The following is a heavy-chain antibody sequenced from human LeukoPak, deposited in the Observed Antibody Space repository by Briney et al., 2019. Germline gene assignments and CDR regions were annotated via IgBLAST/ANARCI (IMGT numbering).Heavy chain of an antibody. V-gene: IGHV1-2*02. J-gene: IGHJ5*02. CDR1: GYRFTELY. CDR2: INTKRGVT. CDR3: ATGGRDYFDGGGHRNWFDP. D-gene: IGHD3-22*01. Sequence: ASVKVSCKASGYRFTELYIQWVRQAPGQGLEWMGWINTKRGVTNYAQKFQGRVTMTRVTTISTAYMELSSLTSDDTAVYYCATGGRDYFDGGGHRNWFDPWGQGTLVSVTS.